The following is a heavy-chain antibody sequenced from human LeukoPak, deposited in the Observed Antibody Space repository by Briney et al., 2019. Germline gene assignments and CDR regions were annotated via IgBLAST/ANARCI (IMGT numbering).Heavy chain of an antibody. D-gene: IGHD3-3*01. CDR3: ARVGEYYDFWSGPRISDYYYMDV. J-gene: IGHJ6*03. V-gene: IGHV4-34*01. Sequence: SETLSLTCAVYGGSFSGYYWSWIRQPPGKGLEWIGEINHSGSTNYNPSLKSRVTISVDTSKNQFSLKLSSVTAADTAVYYCARVGEYYDFWSGPRISDYYYMDVWGKGTTVTVSS. CDR2: INHSGST. CDR1: GGSFSGYY.